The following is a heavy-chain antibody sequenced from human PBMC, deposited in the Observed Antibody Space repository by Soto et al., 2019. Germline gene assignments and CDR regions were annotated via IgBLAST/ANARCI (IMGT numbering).Heavy chain of an antibody. J-gene: IGHJ4*02. CDR3: ARGEYILNVPESLDS. D-gene: IGHD6-6*01. V-gene: IGHV1-8*01. CDR1: GYTFTSYD. Sequence: QVQLVQSGAEVRKPGASVKVSCKASGYTFTSYDINWLRQTTGEGLVWMGWMNPNSDNTIYAPKYQASVTMTRNTSTNTADMELRSLTSDAAAVDYCARGEYILNVPESLDSWGQGTLVTGSS. CDR2: MNPNSDNT.